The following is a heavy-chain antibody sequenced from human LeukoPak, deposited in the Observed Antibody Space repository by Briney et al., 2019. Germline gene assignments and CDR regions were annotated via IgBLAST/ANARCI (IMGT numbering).Heavy chain of an antibody. CDR3: ARDSTGTGLLEY. Sequence: ASVKVSCKASGYTFTSYPIHWVRQAPGQRLEWMGWSNGGNGNTKYSQEFQDRVTITRDTSASKAYMELSSLRSEDMAVYYCARDSTGTGLLEYWCQGTLVTVSS. J-gene: IGHJ4*02. CDR1: GYTFTSYP. CDR2: SNGGNGNT. D-gene: IGHD1-7*01. V-gene: IGHV1-3*02.